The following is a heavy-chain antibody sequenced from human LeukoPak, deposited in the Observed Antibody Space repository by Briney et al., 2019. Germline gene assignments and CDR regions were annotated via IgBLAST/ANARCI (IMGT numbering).Heavy chain of an antibody. D-gene: IGHD6-19*01. CDR2: IIPILGIA. CDR3: ARGPAVVGTNDY. J-gene: IGHJ4*02. V-gene: IGHV1-69*04. CDR1: GGTFSSYA. Sequence: GASVKVSCKASGGTFSSYAISWVRQAPGQGLEWMGRIIPILGIANYAQKFQGRVTITADKSTSTAYMELSSLRSEDTAVYYCARGPAVVGTNDYWGQGTLVTVSS.